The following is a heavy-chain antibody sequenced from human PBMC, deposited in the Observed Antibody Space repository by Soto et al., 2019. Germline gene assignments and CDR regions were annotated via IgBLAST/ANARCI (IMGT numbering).Heavy chain of an antibody. J-gene: IGHJ3*02. V-gene: IGHV1-8*01. CDR2: MNPNSGNT. Sequence: QVQLVQSGAEVKKPGASVKVSCKASGYTFTSYDINWVRQATGQGLEWMGWMNPNSGNTGYAQKFQGRVTMTRNISISTGYMELSSLRSEDTAVYYCARGPVYYDILTGYYIDAFDIWGQGTMVTVSS. D-gene: IGHD3-9*01. CDR3: ARGPVYYDILTGYYIDAFDI. CDR1: GYTFTSYD.